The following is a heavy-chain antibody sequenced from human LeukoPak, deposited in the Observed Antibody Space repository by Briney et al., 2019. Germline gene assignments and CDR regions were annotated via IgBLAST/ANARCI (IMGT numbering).Heavy chain of an antibody. Sequence: GRSLRLSCAASGFTFDDYAMHWVRQAPGKGLGWVSGISWNSGRIGDADTVKGRFTISRDNAKNSLYLQMNSLRAEDTALYYCAKDMSRGIAAALGFDYWGQGTLVTVFS. CDR2: ISWNSGRI. CDR1: GFTFDDYA. D-gene: IGHD6-13*01. CDR3: AKDMSRGIAAALGFDY. J-gene: IGHJ4*02. V-gene: IGHV3-9*01.